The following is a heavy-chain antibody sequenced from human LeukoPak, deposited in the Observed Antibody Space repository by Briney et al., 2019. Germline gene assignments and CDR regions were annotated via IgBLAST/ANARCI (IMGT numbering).Heavy chain of an antibody. CDR1: GGSISSYY. Sequence: SETLSLTCTVSGGSISSYYWSWIRQPPGKGLEWIGYIYYSGSTNYNPSLKSRVTISVDTSKNQFSLKLSSVTAADTAVYYCAREVVVVPAAENWFDPRGQGTLVTVSS. J-gene: IGHJ5*02. D-gene: IGHD2-2*01. V-gene: IGHV4-59*01. CDR2: IYYSGST. CDR3: AREVVVVPAAENWFDP.